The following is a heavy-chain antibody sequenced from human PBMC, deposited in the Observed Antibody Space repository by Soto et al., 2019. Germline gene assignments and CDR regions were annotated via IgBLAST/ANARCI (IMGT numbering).Heavy chain of an antibody. CDR3: ALPKNTLGWYNF. V-gene: IGHV1-46*01. CDR2: INPNGGST. J-gene: IGHJ4*02. Sequence: QVQVVQSGAEVKKPGASVKVSCKTSGYTFTNYHVHWVRQAPGQGLEWMGAINPNGGSTTYAQHLQGRVTMTRDSSTSTVDMERGSLRSDDSAVYYCALPKNTLGWYNFWGQGTLVTVS. D-gene: IGHD6-19*01. CDR1: GYTFTNYH.